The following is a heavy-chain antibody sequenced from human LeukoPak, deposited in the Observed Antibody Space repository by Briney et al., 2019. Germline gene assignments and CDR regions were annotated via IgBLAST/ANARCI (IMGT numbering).Heavy chain of an antibody. CDR3: ASTFATLRYFDWLLFAY. V-gene: IGHV1-8*01. CDR1: GYTFTSYD. CDR2: MNPNSGNT. D-gene: IGHD3-9*01. J-gene: IGHJ4*02. Sequence: ASVKVSCKASGYTFTSYDINWVRQATGQGLEWMGWMNPNSGNTGYAQKFQGRVTMTRDTSISTAYMELSRLRSDDTAVYYCASTFATLRYFDWLLFAYWGQGTLVTVSS.